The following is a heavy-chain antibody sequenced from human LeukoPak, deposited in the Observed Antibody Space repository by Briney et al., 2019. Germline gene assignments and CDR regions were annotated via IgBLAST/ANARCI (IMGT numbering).Heavy chain of an antibody. V-gene: IGHV5-10-1*01. Sequence: HGESLKISCKNSGYIFTSYWISWVRQMPGKGLEWMGRIDPSDSYTNYSPSFQGHVTISADKSISTAYLQWSSLKASDTAIYYCARHGGSGWYDYWGQGTPVTVSS. J-gene: IGHJ4*02. CDR3: ARHGGSGWYDY. CDR1: GYIFTSYW. D-gene: IGHD6-19*01. CDR2: IDPSDSYT.